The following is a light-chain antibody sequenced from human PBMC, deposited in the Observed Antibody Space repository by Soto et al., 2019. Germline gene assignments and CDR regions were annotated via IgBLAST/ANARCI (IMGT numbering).Light chain of an antibody. J-gene: IGLJ1*01. Sequence: QCALTQPASVSGSPGQSITISWTGTSSDVGGYNYVSWYQQHPAKAPKLMIYDVSNRPSGVSNRFSGSKSGNTASLTISGLQAEDEADYYCYSYTSSSTYVFGTGTKLTVL. CDR2: DVS. CDR1: SSDVGGYNY. V-gene: IGLV2-14*01. CDR3: YSYTSSSTYV.